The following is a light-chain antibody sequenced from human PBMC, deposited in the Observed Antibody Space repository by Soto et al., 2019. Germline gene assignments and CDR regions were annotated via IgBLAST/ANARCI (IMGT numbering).Light chain of an antibody. CDR3: QQRSKWPIT. V-gene: IGKV3-11*01. CDR2: DAS. Sequence: EIVLTQSPGTLSLSPGERATLSCRASQSVSSYLAWYQQKPGQAPRLLIYDASNRATGIPARFSGSGSGTDFTLTISSLEPEDFAVYYCQQRSKWPITFGRGTRLEIK. CDR1: QSVSSY. J-gene: IGKJ5*01.